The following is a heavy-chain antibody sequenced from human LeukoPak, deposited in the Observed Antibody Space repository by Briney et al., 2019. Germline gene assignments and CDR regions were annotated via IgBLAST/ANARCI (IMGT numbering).Heavy chain of an antibody. J-gene: IGHJ3*02. D-gene: IGHD5-18*01. V-gene: IGHV1-69*06. CDR2: IIPIFGTA. CDR3: AASGYSPYGI. Sequence: SVKVSCKASGGTFSSYAISWVRQAPGQGLEWMGGIIPIFGTANYAQKFQGRVTITADKSTSTAYMELSSLRSEGTAVYYCAASGYSPYGIWGQGTMVTVSS. CDR1: GGTFSSYA.